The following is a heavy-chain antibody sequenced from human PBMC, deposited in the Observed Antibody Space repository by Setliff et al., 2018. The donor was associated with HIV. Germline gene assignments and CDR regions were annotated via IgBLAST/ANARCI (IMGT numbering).Heavy chain of an antibody. Sequence: SSETLSLTCTVSGGSIRTGTYYWGWIRQPPGKGLEWIGSIYYDGRTFYKPSLESRLTISVDTSKNQFSLRLNSVTAADTAVYYCARAGMGALRSLFDYWGQGTLVTVSS. V-gene: IGHV4-39*07. CDR1: GGSIRTGTYY. J-gene: IGHJ4*02. CDR3: ARAGMGALRSLFDY. D-gene: IGHD1-26*01. CDR2: IYYDGRT.